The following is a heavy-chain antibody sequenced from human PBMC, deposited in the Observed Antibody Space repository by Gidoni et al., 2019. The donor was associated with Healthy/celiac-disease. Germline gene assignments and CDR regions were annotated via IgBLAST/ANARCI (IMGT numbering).Heavy chain of an antibody. CDR1: GFTFTSSA. V-gene: IGHV1-58*01. CDR2: IVVGSGNT. D-gene: IGHD4-4*01. Sequence: QMQLVQSGPELTTPGTSVKVSCKASGFTFTSSAVQWVRQARGQRLEWIGWIVVGSGNTNYAQKFQERVTITRDMSTSTAYMELSSLRSEDTAVYYCAADVYSNYVPNYYYGMDVWGQGTTVTVAS. J-gene: IGHJ6*02. CDR3: AADVYSNYVPNYYYGMDV.